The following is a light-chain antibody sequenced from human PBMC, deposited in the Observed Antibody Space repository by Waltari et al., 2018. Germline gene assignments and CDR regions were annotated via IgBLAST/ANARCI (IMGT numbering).Light chain of an antibody. V-gene: IGKV3-15*01. Sequence: VLLTQSPASLSVSPGDTVILSCRASQSVRTNLVWYQQKAGQAPRNLIYGASTRASGVPARFSGSGSETDFTLIISSLQSEDAAVDFCQQYYVWPPITFGGGTKLEI. CDR2: GAS. CDR1: QSVRTN. CDR3: QQYYVWPPIT. J-gene: IGKJ4*01.